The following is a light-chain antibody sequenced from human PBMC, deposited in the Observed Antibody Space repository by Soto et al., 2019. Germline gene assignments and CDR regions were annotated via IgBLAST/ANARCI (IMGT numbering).Light chain of an antibody. CDR2: GNT. V-gene: IGLV1-40*01. J-gene: IGLJ1*01. CDR1: SSNIGAGYA. Sequence: QSLLTHPPSLSGAPGQRVTISCTGSSSNIGAGYAVHWYQQLPGKAPKLLIYGNTNRPSGVPDRFSGSKSGTSASLAITGLQAEDEADYYCQSYDSSLSASYVFGGGTRSPS. CDR3: QSYDSSLSASYV.